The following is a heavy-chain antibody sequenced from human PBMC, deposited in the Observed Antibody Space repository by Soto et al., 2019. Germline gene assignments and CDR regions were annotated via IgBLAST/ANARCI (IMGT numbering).Heavy chain of an antibody. D-gene: IGHD2-15*01. V-gene: IGHV1-18*01. J-gene: IGHJ5*02. CDR2: ISAYNGNT. CDR3: ARADMSLVWFDP. Sequence: EASVKVSCKASGYTFTSYGISWVRQAPGQGLEWMGWISAYNGNTNYAQKFQGRVTMTTDTSTSTAYMELRSLRSDDTAVYYCARADMSLVWFDPWGQGTLVTVSS. CDR1: GYTFTSYG.